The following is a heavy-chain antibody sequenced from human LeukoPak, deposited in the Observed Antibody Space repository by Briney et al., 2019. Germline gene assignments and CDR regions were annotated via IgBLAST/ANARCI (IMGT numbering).Heavy chain of an antibody. Sequence: ASVKVSCKASGGTFSSYAISWVRQAPGQGLEWMGGIIPIFGTANYAQKFQGRVTITADESTSTAYMELSSLRSEDTAVYYCASHQARYSSGWYFGPFDYWGQGTLVTVSS. CDR2: IIPIFGTA. V-gene: IGHV1-69*13. J-gene: IGHJ4*02. CDR1: GGTFSSYA. D-gene: IGHD6-19*01. CDR3: ASHQARYSSGWYFGPFDY.